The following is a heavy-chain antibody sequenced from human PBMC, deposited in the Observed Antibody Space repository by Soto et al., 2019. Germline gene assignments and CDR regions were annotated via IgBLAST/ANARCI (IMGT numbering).Heavy chain of an antibody. D-gene: IGHD6-19*01. CDR1: GGTFTSFT. V-gene: IGHV1-69*02. Sequence: QVLLVQSGTEVKKPGSSVKVSCKASGGTFTSFTLNWVRQAPGQGPEWMGRIIPALGIEDYAPKFQGKVTMPADTSTSTAHREMSSLRSDDTAVYYCAAVVGTSTFVGYLEYWGQGTLVTVSS. CDR2: IIPALGIE. J-gene: IGHJ4*02. CDR3: AAVVGTSTFVGYLEY.